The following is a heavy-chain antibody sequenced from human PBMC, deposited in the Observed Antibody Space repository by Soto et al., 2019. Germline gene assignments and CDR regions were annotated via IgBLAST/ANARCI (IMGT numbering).Heavy chain of an antibody. V-gene: IGHV3-33*06. CDR2: IWYDGSNK. D-gene: IGHD1-26*01. CDR1: GFTFSSYG. Sequence: QVQLVESGGGVVQPGRSLRLSCAASGFTFSSYGIHWVRLAPGKGLEWVAVIWYDGSNKYYADSVKGRFTLSRDNSKNTVYLQMNSLRVEDTAVYYCAKGQYSDGMDVWGQGTKVTVSS. CDR3: AKGQYSDGMDV. J-gene: IGHJ6*02.